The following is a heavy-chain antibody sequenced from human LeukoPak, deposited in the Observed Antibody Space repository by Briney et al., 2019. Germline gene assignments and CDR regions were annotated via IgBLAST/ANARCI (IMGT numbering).Heavy chain of an antibody. CDR2: IKSKTDGGTT. D-gene: IGHD3-3*01. CDR3: TTGETLEWLDYYYYMDV. CDR1: GFTFSNAW. Sequence: PGGSLRLSCAASGFTFSNAWMSWVRQAPGKGLEWVGRIKSKTDGGTTDYAAPVKGRFTISRDDSKNTLYLQMNSLKTEDTAVYYRTTGETLEWLDYYYYMDVWGKATTVTVSS. J-gene: IGHJ6*03. V-gene: IGHV3-15*01.